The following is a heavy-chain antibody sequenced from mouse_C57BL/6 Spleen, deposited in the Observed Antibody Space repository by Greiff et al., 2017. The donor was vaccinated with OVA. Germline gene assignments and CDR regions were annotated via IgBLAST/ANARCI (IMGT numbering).Heavy chain of an antibody. Sequence: EVKLMESGPGLVKPSQSLSLTCSVTGYSITSGYYWNWIRQFPGNKLEWMGYISYDGSNNYNPSLKNRISITRDTSKNQFFLKLNSVTTEDTATYYCAYDGYYDAMDYWGQGTSVTVSS. CDR1: GYSITSGYY. V-gene: IGHV3-6*01. CDR2: ISYDGSN. D-gene: IGHD2-3*01. CDR3: AYDGYYDAMDY. J-gene: IGHJ4*01.